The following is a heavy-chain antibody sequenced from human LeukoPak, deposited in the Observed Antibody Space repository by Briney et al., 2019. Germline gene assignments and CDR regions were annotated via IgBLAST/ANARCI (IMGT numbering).Heavy chain of an antibody. CDR1: GGSISSYY. J-gene: IGHJ4*02. Sequence: SETLSLTCTVSGGSISSYYWRWIRQPPGKGLEGIGYIYYSGSTNYNPSLKSRVTISVDTSKNQFSLKLSSVTAADTAVYYCARDGRDGYNQFHYWGQGTLVTVSS. D-gene: IGHD5-24*01. CDR3: ARDGRDGYNQFHY. CDR2: IYYSGST. V-gene: IGHV4-59*01.